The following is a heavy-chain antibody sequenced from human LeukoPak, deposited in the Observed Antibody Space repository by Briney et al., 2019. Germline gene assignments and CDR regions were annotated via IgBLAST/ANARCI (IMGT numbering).Heavy chain of an antibody. J-gene: IGHJ3*02. D-gene: IGHD3-22*01. CDR2: IYYSGGT. V-gene: IGHV4-59*12. CDR1: GGSISSYY. CDR3: ARDRHNKMIVVAIGAFDM. Sequence: SETLSLTCTVSGGSISSYYWSWIRQPPGKGLEWIGYIYYSGGTNYNPSLKSRVTISVDTSKNQFSLKLSSVTAADTAVYYCARDRHNKMIVVAIGAFDMWRRDTMVTVSS.